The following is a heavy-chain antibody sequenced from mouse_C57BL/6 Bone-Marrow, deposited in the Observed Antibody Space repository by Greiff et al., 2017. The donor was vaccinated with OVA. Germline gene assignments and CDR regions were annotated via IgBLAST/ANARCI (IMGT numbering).Heavy chain of an antibody. D-gene: IGHD1-1*01. CDR1: GFTFSSYG. V-gene: IGHV5-6*01. J-gene: IGHJ2*01. Sequence: EVQRVQPGGDLVKPGGSLKLSCAASGFTFSSYGMYWVRQTPDQRLEWVATINSGGSYTYYPDSVKGRFTFSIDNAKNTLYLQMSSLKSEDTATYDCAGHGDDGSVFYYWGQGPTLIVTS. CDR2: INSGGSYT. CDR3: AGHGDDGSVFYY.